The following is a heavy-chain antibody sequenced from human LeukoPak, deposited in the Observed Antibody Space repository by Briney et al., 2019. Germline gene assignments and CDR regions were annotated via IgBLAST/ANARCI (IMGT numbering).Heavy chain of an antibody. V-gene: IGHV4-61*02. J-gene: IGHJ4*02. Sequence: SETLSLTCTVSGGSLSSGSYYWRWLRQPAGKGLEWIGRIYTSGSTNYNPSLKSRVTISVDTSKNQFSLKLSSVTAADTAVYYCARVDYYDRVDYWGQGTLVTVSS. D-gene: IGHD3-22*01. CDR2: IYTSGST. CDR1: GGSLSSGSYY. CDR3: ARVDYYDRVDY.